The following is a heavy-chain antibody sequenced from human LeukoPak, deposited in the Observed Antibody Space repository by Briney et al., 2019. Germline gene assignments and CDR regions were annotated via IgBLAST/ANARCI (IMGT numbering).Heavy chain of an antibody. D-gene: IGHD6-13*01. Sequence: PSETLSLTCTVSGGSISSYYWSWIRQPPGKGLEWIGYIYYSGSTNYNPSLKSRVTISVDTSKNQFSLKLNSVTAADTAVYYCARYAADGRTLEYWGQGTLVTVSS. CDR1: GGSISSYY. V-gene: IGHV4-59*01. CDR2: IYYSGST. CDR3: ARYAADGRTLEY. J-gene: IGHJ4*02.